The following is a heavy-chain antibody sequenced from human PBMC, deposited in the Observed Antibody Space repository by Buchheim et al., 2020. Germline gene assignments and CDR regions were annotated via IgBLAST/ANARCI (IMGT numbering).Heavy chain of an antibody. D-gene: IGHD1-1*01. J-gene: IGHJ5*02. Sequence: EVQLVESGGGLVQPGGSLRLSCAASGFTFSSYEMNWVRQAPGKGLEWVSYISSSGSTIYYADSVKGRFTISSDTAKNSLYLQMNSLRAEDTAMYYCARGRGYFYSNEDNWPDPWGQGTL. CDR1: GFTFSSYE. CDR2: ISSSGSTI. V-gene: IGHV3-48*03. CDR3: ARGRGYFYSNEDNWPDP.